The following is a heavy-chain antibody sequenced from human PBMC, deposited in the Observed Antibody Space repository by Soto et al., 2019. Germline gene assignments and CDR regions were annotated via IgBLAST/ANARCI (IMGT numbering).Heavy chain of an antibody. CDR2: INPIFETA. Sequence: QVQLVQSGTEVKKPGSSVRLSCKSSGGTFSSYGFNWVRQAPGQGLEWMGGINPIFETANFAQKFQGRVTITADKSTTTVFLELRSLRSEDTAVYFCAGDELVEMATRGNFAYWGQGTLVTVSS. D-gene: IGHD5-12*01. CDR1: GGTFSSYG. J-gene: IGHJ4*02. CDR3: AGDELVEMATRGNFAY. V-gene: IGHV1-69*06.